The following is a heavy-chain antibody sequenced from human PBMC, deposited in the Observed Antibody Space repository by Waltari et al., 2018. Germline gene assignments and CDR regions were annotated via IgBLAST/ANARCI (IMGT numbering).Heavy chain of an antibody. CDR2: IRQDSSEK. D-gene: IGHD1-1*01. Sequence: EERLVESGGDLVQPGGSLRLSCSASGFTFTSYWMIWIRQAQGRGLDGVAGIRQDSSEKHYVDSVKGRFTISKDNAKRSLYLQMNSLRVEDTAVYYCARSDTGGTYYYAMDVWGQGTTVTVS. CDR3: ARSDTGGTYYYAMDV. CDR1: GFTFTSYW. V-gene: IGHV3-7*01. J-gene: IGHJ6*02.